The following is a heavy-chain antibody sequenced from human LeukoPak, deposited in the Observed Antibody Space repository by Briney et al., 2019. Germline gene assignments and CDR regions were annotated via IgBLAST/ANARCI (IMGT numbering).Heavy chain of an antibody. CDR2: ISGSGGST. V-gene: IGHV3-23*01. Sequence: PGGSLRLSCAASGFTFSSYAMSWGRQAPGKGLEWVSAISGSGGSTYYADSVKGRFTISRDNSKNTLYLQMNSLRAEDTAVYYCAKDWTGYGDYGWYFDLWGRGTLVTVSS. CDR1: GFTFSSYA. CDR3: AKDWTGYGDYGWYFDL. D-gene: IGHD4-17*01. J-gene: IGHJ2*01.